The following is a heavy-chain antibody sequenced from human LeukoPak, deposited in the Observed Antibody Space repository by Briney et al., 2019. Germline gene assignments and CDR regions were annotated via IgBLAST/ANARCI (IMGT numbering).Heavy chain of an antibody. CDR1: GGSISSSSYY. CDR3: ARVSLIAAAGPFDY. D-gene: IGHD6-13*01. V-gene: IGHV4-39*01. Sequence: SETLSLTCTVSGGSISSSSYYWGWIRQPPGKGLEWIGSIYYSGSTYYNPSLKSRVTISVDTSKNQFSLKLSSVTAADTAVYDCARVSLIAAAGPFDYWGQGTLVTVSS. CDR2: IYYSGST. J-gene: IGHJ4*02.